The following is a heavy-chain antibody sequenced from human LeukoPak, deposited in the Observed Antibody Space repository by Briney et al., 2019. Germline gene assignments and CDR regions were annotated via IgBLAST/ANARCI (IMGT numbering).Heavy chain of an antibody. D-gene: IGHD3-10*01. Sequence: ASVKVSCKASRYTFTGYYMHWVRQAPGQGLEWMGWINPNSGGTNYAQKFQGRVTMTRDTSISTAYMELSRLRSDDTAVYYCARSMVRGVIIGMDWGQGTLVTVSS. CDR2: INPNSGGT. CDR1: RYTFTGYY. V-gene: IGHV1-2*02. J-gene: IGHJ4*02. CDR3: ARSMVRGVIIGMD.